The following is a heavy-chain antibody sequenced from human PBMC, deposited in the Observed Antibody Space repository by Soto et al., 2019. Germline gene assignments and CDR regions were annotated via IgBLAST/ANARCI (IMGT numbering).Heavy chain of an antibody. Sequence: GSLRLSCVASSFRFSTYDMDWVRQAPGKAPEWIAHISTTSFTIYYADSVKGRFTISRDNVRNSLYLEMKSLRDEDTAVYYCARDRCFDGSCYSASDFWGQGIQVPVSS. CDR1: SFRFSTYD. CDR2: ISTTSFTI. V-gene: IGHV3-48*02. D-gene: IGHD2-15*01. J-gene: IGHJ4*02. CDR3: ARDRCFDGSCYSASDF.